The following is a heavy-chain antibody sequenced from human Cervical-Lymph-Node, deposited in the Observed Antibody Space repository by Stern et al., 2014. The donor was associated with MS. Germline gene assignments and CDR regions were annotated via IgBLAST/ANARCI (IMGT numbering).Heavy chain of an antibody. Sequence: MQLVESGGRVVQPGRSLRLSCTASGFTFSNYGIHWVRQAPGKGLEWLAVISFDGSHNYYADTVKSRFTISRDNSKNTLYLQMNSLRVEDTAVYYCAKGSYHDSSGYYYANASNIWGQGTLVTVSS. CDR1: GFTFSNYG. D-gene: IGHD3-22*01. CDR3: AKGSYHDSSGYYYANASNI. V-gene: IGHV3-30*18. J-gene: IGHJ3*02. CDR2: ISFDGSHN.